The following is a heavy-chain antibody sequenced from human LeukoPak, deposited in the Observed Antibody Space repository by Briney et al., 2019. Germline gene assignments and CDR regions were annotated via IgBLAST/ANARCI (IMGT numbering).Heavy chain of an antibody. J-gene: IGHJ4*02. V-gene: IGHV3-53*01. CDR2: IYSGGST. Sequence: GGSLRLSCAVSGFTVSSNYMSWVRQAPGKGLEWVSVIYSGGSTYYADSVKGRFAISRDSSKNTLYLQMNSLRAEDTAVYYCARGGNPYYFDYWGQGTLVTVSS. CDR3: ARGGNPYYFDY. D-gene: IGHD3-16*01. CDR1: GFTVSSNY.